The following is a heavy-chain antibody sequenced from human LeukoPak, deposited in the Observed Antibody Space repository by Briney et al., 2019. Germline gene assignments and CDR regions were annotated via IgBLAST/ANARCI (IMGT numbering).Heavy chain of an antibody. CDR1: GFMFSSYW. J-gene: IGHJ4*02. Sequence: GGSLRLSCEASGFMFSSYWMTWVRQAPGKGLEWVASIKLDGSESRYVDSVKGRFTISRDNDKNSLYLQMNSLRAEDTAVYYCATGGDYGGNSDFDYWGQGTLVTVSS. D-gene: IGHD4-23*01. V-gene: IGHV3-7*01. CDR2: IKLDGSES. CDR3: ATGGDYGGNSDFDY.